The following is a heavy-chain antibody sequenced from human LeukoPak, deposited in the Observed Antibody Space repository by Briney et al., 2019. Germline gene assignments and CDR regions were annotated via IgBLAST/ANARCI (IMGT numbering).Heavy chain of an antibody. Sequence: PSETLSLTCAVYGGSFSGYYWSWIRQPPGKGLEWIGEINHSGSTNYNPSLKSRVTISVDTSKNQFSLKLSSVTAADTAVYHCARLFLVNWFDPWGQGTLVTVSS. CDR2: INHSGST. V-gene: IGHV4-34*01. D-gene: IGHD2-21*01. CDR1: GGSFSGYY. CDR3: ARLFLVNWFDP. J-gene: IGHJ5*02.